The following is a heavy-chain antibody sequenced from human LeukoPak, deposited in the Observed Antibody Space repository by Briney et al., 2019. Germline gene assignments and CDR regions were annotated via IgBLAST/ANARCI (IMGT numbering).Heavy chain of an antibody. CDR1: GASISSSSYY. Sequence: PSETLSLTCTVSGASISSSSYYWGWIRQPPGKGLEWIGSIYYSGSTYYNPSLKSRVTISVDTSKNHFSLKLGSVTAADTAVYYCAGHDRIYSSSPFAYWGQGTLVTVSS. CDR3: AGHDRIYSSSPFAY. D-gene: IGHD6-13*01. V-gene: IGHV4-39*01. CDR2: IYYSGST. J-gene: IGHJ4*02.